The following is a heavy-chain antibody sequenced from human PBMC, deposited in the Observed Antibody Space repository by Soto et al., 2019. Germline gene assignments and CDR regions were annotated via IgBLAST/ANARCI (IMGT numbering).Heavy chain of an antibody. CDR1: GYTFTGYY. J-gene: IGHJ4*02. D-gene: IGHD2-8*01. Sequence: ASVKVSCKASGYTFTGYYMHWVRQAPGQGLEWMGWINPNSGGTNYAQKFQGRVTMTRDTSISTACMELSRLRSDDTAVYYCARDRTPWYYFDYWGQGTLVTVSS. CDR3: ARDRTPWYYFDY. V-gene: IGHV1-2*02. CDR2: INPNSGGT.